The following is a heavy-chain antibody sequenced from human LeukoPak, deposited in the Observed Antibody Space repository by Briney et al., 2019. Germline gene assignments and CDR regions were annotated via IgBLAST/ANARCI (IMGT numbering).Heavy chain of an antibody. D-gene: IGHD2/OR15-2a*01. J-gene: IGHJ6*03. CDR1: GGSTGSGDYSISSGGYY. CDR2: IHQRGST. CDR3: ARIHFQFYYMDV. Sequence: PLETLSLTCSVSGGSTGSGDYSISSGGYYWSWVRQPPGKGLDWIGHIHQRGSTYYNPSLKSRVTISVDRPKNQVSLKLIAMTAADTAVYYCARIHFQFYYMDVWGKGTTVTVSS. V-gene: IGHV4-30-2*01.